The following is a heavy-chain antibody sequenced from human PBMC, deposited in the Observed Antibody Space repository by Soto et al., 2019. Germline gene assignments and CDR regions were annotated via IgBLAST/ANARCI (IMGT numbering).Heavy chain of an antibody. J-gene: IGHJ4*02. CDR3: ASGVGLLWFGESPFDY. CDR1: GGSISSSSYY. Sequence: WETLSLTCTVSGGSISSSSYYWGWIRQPPGKGLEWIGSIYYSGSTYYNPSLKSRVTISVDTSKNQFSLKLSSVTAADTAVYYCASGVGLLWFGESPFDYWGQGTLVTVSS. V-gene: IGHV4-39*01. D-gene: IGHD3-10*01. CDR2: IYYSGST.